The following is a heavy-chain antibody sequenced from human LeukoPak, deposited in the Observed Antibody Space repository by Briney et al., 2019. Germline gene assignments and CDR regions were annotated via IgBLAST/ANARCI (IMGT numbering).Heavy chain of an antibody. CDR1: GGSISSGGYY. D-gene: IGHD6-13*01. Sequence: KPSQTLSLTCTASGGSISSGGYYWSWIRQPPGKGLEWIGYIYHSGSTYYNPSLKSRVTISVDRSKNQFSLKLSSVTAADTAVYYCARDSIAAAGTRYFQHWGQGTLVTVSS. J-gene: IGHJ1*01. V-gene: IGHV4-30-2*01. CDR3: ARDSIAAAGTRYFQH. CDR2: IYHSGST.